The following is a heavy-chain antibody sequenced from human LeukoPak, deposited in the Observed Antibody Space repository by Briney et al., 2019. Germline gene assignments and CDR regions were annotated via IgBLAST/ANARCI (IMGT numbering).Heavy chain of an antibody. CDR3: ATGHSYGYDY. Sequence: GGSLRLSCAASGLTFSDFWMHWVRQPPGKGLVWVALVKGDGRTTIYADSVKGRFTISRDNTKNTLYLQMNSLRADDSGVYYCATGHSYGYDYWGQGVLVTVSS. CDR1: GLTFSDFW. V-gene: IGHV3-74*01. J-gene: IGHJ4*02. CDR2: VKGDGRTT. D-gene: IGHD5-18*01.